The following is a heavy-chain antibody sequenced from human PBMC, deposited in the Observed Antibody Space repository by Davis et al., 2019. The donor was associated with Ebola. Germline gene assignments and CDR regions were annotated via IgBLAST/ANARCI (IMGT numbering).Heavy chain of an antibody. CDR2: VYSSGTT. CDR1: NASISHYY. Sequence: PSETLSLTCTVSNASISHYYWNWIRQSAGKGLEWIGRVYSSGTTNYNPSLKSRVTISVDKSRNQFSLRLTSVTAADTAVYYCARQAEGFDYWGQGTLVTVSS. J-gene: IGHJ4*02. V-gene: IGHV4-4*07. CDR3: ARQAEGFDY.